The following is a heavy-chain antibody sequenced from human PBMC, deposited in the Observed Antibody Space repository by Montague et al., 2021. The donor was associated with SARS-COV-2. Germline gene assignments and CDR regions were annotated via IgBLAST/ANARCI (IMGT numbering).Heavy chain of an antibody. V-gene: IGHV4-59*08. Sequence: SETLSLTCSVPGDSISNYSWSWIRQSPGKGLEWIGYIYYSGSTNYNPSLTSRVTISVDTSKNQVSLKLTSVTAADTAVYYCARHLRVTTVTSHMYHYAMDVWGQGTTVTVSS. CDR2: IYYSGST. CDR1: GDSISNYS. J-gene: IGHJ6*02. D-gene: IGHD4-11*01. CDR3: ARHLRVTTVTSHMYHYAMDV.